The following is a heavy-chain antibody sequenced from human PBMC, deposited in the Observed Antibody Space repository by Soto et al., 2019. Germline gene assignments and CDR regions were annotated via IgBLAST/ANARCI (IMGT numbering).Heavy chain of an antibody. CDR3: AKAAYYDFWSGYYTRSDYYYYGMDV. D-gene: IGHD3-3*01. J-gene: IGHJ6*02. V-gene: IGHV4-34*01. CDR2: INHSGST. CDR1: GGSFSGYY. Sequence: SETLSLTCAVYGGSFSGYYWSWIRQPPGKGLEWIGEINHSGSTNYNPSLKSRVTMSVDTSKNQFSLKLSSVTAADTAVYYCAKAAYYDFWSGYYTRSDYYYYGMDVWGQGTTVTVSS.